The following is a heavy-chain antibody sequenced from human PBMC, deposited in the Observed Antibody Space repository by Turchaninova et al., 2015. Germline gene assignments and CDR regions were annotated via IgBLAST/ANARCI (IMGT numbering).Heavy chain of an antibody. Sequence: QITLKESGPTLVKPTQTLTLPCTFSGFSLITTEVVWGWIRHPPGKPLEGLALIYWDGDQRYSPSLKSRLTITKDTSKNQVVLTMTNMDPVDTATYYCAHRPSSYGDFGIYFDSWGQGTLVTVSS. J-gene: IGHJ4*02. CDR3: AHRPSSYGDFGIYFDS. CDR2: IYWDGDQ. V-gene: IGHV2-5*02. CDR1: GFSLITTEVV. D-gene: IGHD4-17*01.